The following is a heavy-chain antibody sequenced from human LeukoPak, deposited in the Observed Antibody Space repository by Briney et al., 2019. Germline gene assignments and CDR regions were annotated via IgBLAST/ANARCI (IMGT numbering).Heavy chain of an antibody. CDR3: ARGLAAGYNWFDP. CDR2: MNPNSGNT. V-gene: IGHV1-8*01. CDR1: GYTFTSYD. D-gene: IGHD6-13*01. Sequence: ASMKVSCKASGYTFTSYDINWVRQAPGQGLEWMGWMNPNSGNTGYAQKFQGRVTMTRNTSISTAYMELSSVRSEDTAVYYCARGLAAGYNWFDPWGQGTLVTVSS. J-gene: IGHJ5*02.